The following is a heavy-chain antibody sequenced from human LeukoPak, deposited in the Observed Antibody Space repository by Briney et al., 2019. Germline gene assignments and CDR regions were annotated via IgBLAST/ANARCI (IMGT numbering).Heavy chain of an antibody. V-gene: IGHV3-11*06. CDR1: GFTFSDYY. CDR2: ISRNSYT. J-gene: IGHJ4*02. CDR3: ARMGIAAVGAYYFDY. D-gene: IGHD6-13*01. Sequence: PGGSLRLSCAASGFTFSDYYMSWIRQAPGKGLEGVSYISRNSYTNYADSVKGRFTISRDNAKNSLYLQMASLRAEDTAVYYCARMGIAAVGAYYFDYWGQGTLVAVSS.